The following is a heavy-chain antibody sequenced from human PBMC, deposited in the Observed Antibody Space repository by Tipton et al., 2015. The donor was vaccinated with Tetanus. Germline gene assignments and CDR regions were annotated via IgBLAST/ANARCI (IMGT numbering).Heavy chain of an antibody. V-gene: IGHV4-34*01. D-gene: IGHD5-24*01. CDR2: VDDSGST. Sequence: TLSLTCAVYGGSLSRYYWTWIRQPPGKGLEWIGEVDDSGSTNYSPSLKSRVTLSVDTSKNEFSLRLRSVTAADTGVYYCARGITDGYNRRFDYWGQGTLVAVSP. CDR3: ARGITDGYNRRFDY. J-gene: IGHJ4*02. CDR1: GGSLSRYY.